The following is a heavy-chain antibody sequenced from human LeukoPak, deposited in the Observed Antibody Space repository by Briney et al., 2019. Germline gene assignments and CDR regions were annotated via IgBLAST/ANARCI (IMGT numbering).Heavy chain of an antibody. J-gene: IGHJ4*02. D-gene: IGHD1-26*01. V-gene: IGHV1-2*02. Sequence: ASVKVSCKASGYTFTGYYMHWVRQAPGQGLEWMGWINPESGGTNYAQKFQGRVTMTRDTSISTAYMVLTSLRSDGTAVYYCARLPVIVGAWSPIDYWGQGTRVTVSS. CDR2: INPESGGT. CDR1: GYTFTGYY. CDR3: ARLPVIVGAWSPIDY.